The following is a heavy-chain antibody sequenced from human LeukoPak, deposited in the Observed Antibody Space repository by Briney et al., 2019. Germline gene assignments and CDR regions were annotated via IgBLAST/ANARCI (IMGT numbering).Heavy chain of an antibody. V-gene: IGHV4-39*01. J-gene: IGHJ5*02. CDR3: ARHRITIFSGDWFDP. D-gene: IGHD3-3*01. CDR2: IYYSGST. Sequence: PSETLSLTCTVSGGSISSSSYYWVWLRAPPGKGLEWLGSIYYSGSTYYNPSLKSRVTISVDTSKNQFSLKLSSVTAADTAVYYCARHRITIFSGDWFDPWGQGTLVTVSS. CDR1: GGSISSSSYY.